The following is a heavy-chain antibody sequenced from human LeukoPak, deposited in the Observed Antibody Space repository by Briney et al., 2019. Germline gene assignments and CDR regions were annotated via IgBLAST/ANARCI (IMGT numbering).Heavy chain of an antibody. CDR3: AKDRQQRTLDAFDI. Sequence: PGGSLRLSCAASGFTFSSYSMNWVRQAPGKGLEWVSSISSSSSYIYYADSVKGRFTISRDNAKNTLYLQMNSLRAEDTAVYYCAKDRQQRTLDAFDIWGQGTMVTVSS. CDR1: GFTFSSYS. V-gene: IGHV3-21*04. D-gene: IGHD6-25*01. J-gene: IGHJ3*02. CDR2: ISSSSSYI.